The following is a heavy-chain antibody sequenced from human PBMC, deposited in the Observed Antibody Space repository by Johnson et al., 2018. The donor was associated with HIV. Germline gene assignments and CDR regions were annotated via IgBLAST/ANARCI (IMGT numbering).Heavy chain of an antibody. J-gene: IGHJ3*02. CDR2: INVDGREQ. D-gene: IGHD5-12*01. Sequence: VQLVESGGGLVQPGGSLRLSCTASGFTFSDFRMSWARQAPGRGLEWVANINVDGREQYSVDSVEGRFNISRENSKNSLFLQMNSLRAEDPAVYYCAREMRSDYDYDGFDIWGQGTLVTVSS. CDR3: AREMRSDYDYDGFDI. V-gene: IGHV3-7*01. CDR1: GFTFSDFR.